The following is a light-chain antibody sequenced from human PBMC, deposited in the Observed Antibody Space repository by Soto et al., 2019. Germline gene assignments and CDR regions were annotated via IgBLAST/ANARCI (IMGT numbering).Light chain of an antibody. CDR3: ELYGGSPLS. CDR2: ASS. V-gene: IGKV3-20*01. CDR1: QSLGGRK. J-gene: IGKJ3*01. Sequence: EIVLTQSPGTLSLSPGERATLSCRASQSLGGRKLAWYQQKPGQPPRLLIHASSTRAAGIPDRFSGSGSGTDITLTINRLEPEDFAVYFCELYGGSPLSFGPGTKVDV.